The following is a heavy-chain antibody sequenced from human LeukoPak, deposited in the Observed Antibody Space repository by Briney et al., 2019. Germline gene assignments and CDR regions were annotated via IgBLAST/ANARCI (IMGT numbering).Heavy chain of an antibody. V-gene: IGHV3-23*01. CDR2: ISGSGGST. D-gene: IGHD3-9*01. J-gene: IGHJ4*02. CDR3: AKPGAYYDTLTGHFDY. Sequence: GGSLRLSCAASGSTFSSYAMSWVRQAPGKGLEWVSAISGSGGSTYYADSVKGRFTISRDNSKNTLYLQMNSLRAEDTAVYYCAKPGAYYDTLTGHFDYWGQGTLVTVSS. CDR1: GSTFSSYA.